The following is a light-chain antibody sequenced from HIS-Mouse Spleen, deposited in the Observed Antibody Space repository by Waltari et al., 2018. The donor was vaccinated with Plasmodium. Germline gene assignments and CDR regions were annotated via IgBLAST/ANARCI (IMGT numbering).Light chain of an antibody. CDR2: PAS. Sequence: AIQTTQSPSSLSASVGDRVTITCRASQGIRNDLGWYQQKPGKAPKLLISPASSLQSGVPSRFSGSGSGTDFTLTISSLQPEDFATYYCLQDYNYPYTFGQGTKLEIK. CDR3: LQDYNYPYT. V-gene: IGKV1-6*01. J-gene: IGKJ2*01. CDR1: QGIRND.